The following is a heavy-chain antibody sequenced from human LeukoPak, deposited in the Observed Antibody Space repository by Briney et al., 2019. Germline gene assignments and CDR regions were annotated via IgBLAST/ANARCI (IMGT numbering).Heavy chain of an antibody. V-gene: IGHV3-30-3*01. J-gene: IGHJ3*01. CDR3: ARDIQLST. Sequence: GGSLRLSCAASGFTFSTYAMHWVRQGPGKGLEWVAVISYDGSNKYYADSVKGRFTISRDNSKDTLYLQMNSLRAEDTAIYYCARDIQLSTWGLGTMVTVSS. CDR2: ISYDGSNK. D-gene: IGHD5-24*01. CDR1: GFTFSTYA.